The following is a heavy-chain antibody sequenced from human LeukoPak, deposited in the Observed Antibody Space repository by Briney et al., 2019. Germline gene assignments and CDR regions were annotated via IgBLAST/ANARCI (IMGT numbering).Heavy chain of an antibody. CDR3: ARAPGGYFDY. CDR2: IYYSGST. CDR1: GGSISSSSYY. D-gene: IGHD3-10*01. Sequence: SETLSLTCTVSGGSISSSSYYWGWIRQPPGTGLEWIGSIYYSGSTYYNPSLKSRVTISVDTSKNQFSLKLSSVTAADTAVYYCARAPGGYFDYWGQGTLVTVSS. J-gene: IGHJ4*02. V-gene: IGHV4-39*01.